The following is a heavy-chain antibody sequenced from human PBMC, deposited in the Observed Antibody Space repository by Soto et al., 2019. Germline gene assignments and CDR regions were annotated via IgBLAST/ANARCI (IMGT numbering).Heavy chain of an antibody. J-gene: IGHJ4*02. V-gene: IGHV1-69*08. CDR3: ARDPDPATVTNDY. Sequence: QVQLVQSGAEVKKPGSSVKVSCKASGGTFSSYTISWVRQAPGQGLEWMGRIIPILGIANYAQKFQGRVTITADKSTSTAYMELSSLRSEDTAVSYCARDPDPATVTNDYWGQGTLVTVSS. D-gene: IGHD4-17*01. CDR2: IIPILGIA. CDR1: GGTFSSYT.